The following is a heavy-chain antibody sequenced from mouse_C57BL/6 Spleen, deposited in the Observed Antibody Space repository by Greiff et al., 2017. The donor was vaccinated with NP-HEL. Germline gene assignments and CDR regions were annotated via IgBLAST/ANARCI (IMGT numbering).Heavy chain of an antibody. CDR2: INPNNGGT. D-gene: IGHD2-2*01. J-gene: IGHJ3*01. V-gene: IGHV1-22*01. CDR1: GYTFTDYN. Sequence: EVQLQQSGPELVKPGASVKMSCKASGYTFTDYNMHWVKQSHGKSLEWIGYINPNNGGTSYNQKFKGKATLTVNKSSSTAYMELRSLTSEDSAVYYCARGSTMVKRNAWFAYWGQGTLVTVSA. CDR3: ARGSTMVKRNAWFAY.